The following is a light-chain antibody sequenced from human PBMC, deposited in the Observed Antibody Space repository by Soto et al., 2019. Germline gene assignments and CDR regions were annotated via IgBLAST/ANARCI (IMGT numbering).Light chain of an antibody. CDR3: DTWDSNTHGV. J-gene: IGLJ3*02. Sequence: QSVLTQSSSASASLGSSVKLTCTLNSGHSSYIIAWHQQQPGKAPRYLMKLEGSGSYNKGSGVPDRFSGSSSGADRYLTISNLQFEDEADYYCDTWDSNTHGVFGGGTNLTVL. CDR2: LEGSGSY. CDR1: SGHSSYI. V-gene: IGLV4-60*02.